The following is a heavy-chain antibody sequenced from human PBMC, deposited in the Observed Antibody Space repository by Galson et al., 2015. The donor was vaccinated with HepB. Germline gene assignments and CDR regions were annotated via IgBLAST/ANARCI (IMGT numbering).Heavy chain of an antibody. Sequence: SVKVSCKASGYTFTSYDINWVRQATGQGLEWMGWMNPNSGNTGCAQKFQGRVTITADKSTSTAYMELSSLRSEDTAVYYCARVGGYYGSGKSGHIDIWGQGTMVTVSS. V-gene: IGHV1-8*01. D-gene: IGHD3-10*01. J-gene: IGHJ3*02. CDR2: MNPNSGNT. CDR1: GYTFTSYD. CDR3: ARVGGYYGSGKSGHIDI.